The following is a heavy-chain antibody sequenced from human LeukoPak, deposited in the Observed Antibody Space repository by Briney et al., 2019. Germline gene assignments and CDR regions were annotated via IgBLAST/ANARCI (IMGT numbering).Heavy chain of an antibody. Sequence: GGSLRLSCAASGFTFSSYSMNWVRQAPGKGLEWVSSISSSSSYIYYADSVKGRFTISRDNAKNSLYLQMNSLRAEDTAVYYCARDAPINSGSWYWFDPWGQGTLVTVSS. CDR1: GFTFSSYS. CDR2: ISSSSSYI. J-gene: IGHJ5*02. D-gene: IGHD6-13*01. CDR3: ARDAPINSGSWYWFDP. V-gene: IGHV3-21*01.